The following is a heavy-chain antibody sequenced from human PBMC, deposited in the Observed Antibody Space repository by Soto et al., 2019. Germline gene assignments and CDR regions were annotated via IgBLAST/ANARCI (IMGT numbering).Heavy chain of an antibody. D-gene: IGHD4-17*01. V-gene: IGHV3-30*18. Sequence: QLVESGGGLVPPGASLRLSCAASGFTFSTFGMHWVRQTPGKGLEWVSVITYDGNNKVYADSVKGRFTISSDNITNTVDLVMNIMKVDDTSVYYCAKDLQADGDYDCYCYGLDVWGQGATVSVSS. CDR3: AKDLQADGDYDCYCYGLDV. CDR2: ITYDGNNK. J-gene: IGHJ6*02. CDR1: GFTFSTFG.